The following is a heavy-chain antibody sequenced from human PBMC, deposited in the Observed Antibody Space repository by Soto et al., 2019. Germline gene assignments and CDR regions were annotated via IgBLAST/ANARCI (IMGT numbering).Heavy chain of an antibody. CDR1: GGTFSSYA. J-gene: IGHJ5*02. Sequence: ASVKVSCKASGGTFSSYAISWVQQAPGQGLEWMGGIIPIFGTANYAQKFQGRVTITADESTSTAYMELSSLRSEDTAVYYCARGGTMIVVAPPGWFDPWGQGTLVTVSS. D-gene: IGHD3-22*01. V-gene: IGHV1-69*13. CDR3: ARGGTMIVVAPPGWFDP. CDR2: IIPIFGTA.